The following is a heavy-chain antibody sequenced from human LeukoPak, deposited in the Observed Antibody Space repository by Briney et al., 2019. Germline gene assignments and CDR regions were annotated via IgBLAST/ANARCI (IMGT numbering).Heavy chain of an antibody. CDR2: IGGRTGIT. V-gene: IGHV4-34*01. CDR1: GVSISDYY. J-gene: IGHJ4*02. D-gene: IGHD3-3*01. Sequence: PSETLSLTCAVSGVSISDYYWSWVRQPPGKGLEWIGEIGGRTGITNYNPSLKSRATLSLDTSENHFSLTLHSMTAADTAIYYCARVPLRFLEPFDYWGQGTLVTVSS. CDR3: ARVPLRFLEPFDY.